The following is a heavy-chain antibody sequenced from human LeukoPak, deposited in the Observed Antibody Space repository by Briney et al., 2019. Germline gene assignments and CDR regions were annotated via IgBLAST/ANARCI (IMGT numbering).Heavy chain of an antibody. D-gene: IGHD5-24*01. CDR3: ARGRWLPLPDY. CDR2: IYYSGST. CDR1: GGSISSYY. Sequence: SETLSLTCTVSGGSISSYYWSWIRQPPEKGLEWIGSIYYSGSTDYNPSLKSRVTISVDTSKNQVSLNLTSVTAADTAVYYRARGRWLPLPDYWGQGTLVTVSS. J-gene: IGHJ4*02. V-gene: IGHV4-59*01.